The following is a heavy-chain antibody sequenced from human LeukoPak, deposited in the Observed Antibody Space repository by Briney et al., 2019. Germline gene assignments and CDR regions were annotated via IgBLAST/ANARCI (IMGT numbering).Heavy chain of an antibody. V-gene: IGHV4-59*01. CDR3: ASNPPSRSATFDY. CDR2: IYYSGNT. D-gene: IGHD1-14*01. CDR1: GGSISSYY. J-gene: IGHJ4*02. Sequence: PSETLSLTCTVSGGSISSYYWSWIRQPPGKGLEWIGYIYYSGNTNYNPSLKSRVTISVDTSKNQFSLKLSSVTAADTAVYYCASNPPSRSATFDYWGQGTLVTVSS.